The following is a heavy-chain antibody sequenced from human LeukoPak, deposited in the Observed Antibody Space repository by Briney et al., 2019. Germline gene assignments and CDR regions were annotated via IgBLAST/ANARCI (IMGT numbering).Heavy chain of an antibody. D-gene: IGHD5-18*01. V-gene: IGHV1-18*01. J-gene: IGHJ6*03. CDR2: ISAYNGNT. CDR1: GYTFTSYG. Sequence: ASVKVSCKASGYTFTSYGISWVRQAPGQGLEWMGWISAYNGNTNYAQKLQGRVTMTTDTSTSTAYMELRSLRSDDTAVYYCARLEQYGYLHYYHYYYMDVWGKGTTVTVSS. CDR3: ARLEQYGYLHYYHYYYMDV.